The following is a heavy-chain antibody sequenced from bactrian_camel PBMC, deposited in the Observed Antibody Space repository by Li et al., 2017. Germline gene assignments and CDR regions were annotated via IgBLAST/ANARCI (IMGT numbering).Heavy chain of an antibody. D-gene: IGHD1*01. J-gene: IGHJ4*01. V-gene: IGHV3S40*01. CDR2: ISGDGTT. Sequence: DVQLVESGGGSVQPGGSLTLSCTVPGFTSKKCGIDWFRQDAGRHAEWQREWVSSISGDGTTNYVDAVKGRFTISQDFAKNTAYLHMNDLKPEDTAMYYCATATDCRWTGYPTWTPAARNWGQGTQVTVS. CDR1: GFTSKKCG. CDR3: ATATDCRWTGYPTWTPAARN.